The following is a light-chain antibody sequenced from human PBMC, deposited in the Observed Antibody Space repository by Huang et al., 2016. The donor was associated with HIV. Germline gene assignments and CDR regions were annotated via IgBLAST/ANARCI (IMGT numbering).Light chain of an antibody. Sequence: DIVMTQSPLSLPVTPGQPASISCRSSPNLLYSSGPSRLDWYLQKPGRCQPLLVLRGSNRDSGGTDRFTGRVSGTNFTLEISRVEAEDAGTYYCMQGLQPPPTFGQGTKLEI. CDR3: MQGLQPPPT. J-gene: IGKJ2*01. V-gene: IGKV2-28*01. CDR2: RGS. CDR1: PNLLYSSGPSR.